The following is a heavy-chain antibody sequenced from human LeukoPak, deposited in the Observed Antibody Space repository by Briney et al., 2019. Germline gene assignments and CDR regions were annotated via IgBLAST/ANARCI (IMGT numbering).Heavy chain of an antibody. J-gene: IGHJ6*02. Sequence: PGRSLRLSCAASGFTFDDYAMHWVRQAPGKGLEWVSGISWNSGSIGYADSVKGRFTISRDNAKNSLYLQMNSLRPEDTALYYCAKGPLSYYYGMDVWGQGTTVTVSS. CDR3: AKGPLSYYYGMDV. CDR1: GFTFDDYA. V-gene: IGHV3-9*01. CDR2: ISWNSGSI.